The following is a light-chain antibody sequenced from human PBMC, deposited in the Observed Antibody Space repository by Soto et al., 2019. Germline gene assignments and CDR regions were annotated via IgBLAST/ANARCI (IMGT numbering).Light chain of an antibody. CDR1: QGISSW. J-gene: IGKJ2*01. CDR3: LQSDSFPHT. V-gene: IGKV1-12*01. Sequence: DIQMTQSPSSVSASVGDRVTITCRASQGISSWLAGYQQKPGKAPKLLIYAASSLQSGVPSRFSGSGSGTEYTLTCSSLQPEDFATYYCLQSDSFPHTFGQGTKLEIK. CDR2: AAS.